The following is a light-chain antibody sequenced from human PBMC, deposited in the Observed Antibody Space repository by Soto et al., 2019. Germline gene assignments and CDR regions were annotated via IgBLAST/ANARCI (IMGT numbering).Light chain of an antibody. V-gene: IGLV4-69*01. CDR1: SRHNNYA. Sequence: QLVLTQSPSASASLGASVKLTCTLSSRHNNYAIAWHQQQPEKGPRYLMTVNSDGSHNKEDGIPDRFSGSSSGAERYLTISSLQSEDEADYYCQTWDTGIRVFGGGTKVTVL. CDR2: VNSDGSH. CDR3: QTWDTGIRV. J-gene: IGLJ2*01.